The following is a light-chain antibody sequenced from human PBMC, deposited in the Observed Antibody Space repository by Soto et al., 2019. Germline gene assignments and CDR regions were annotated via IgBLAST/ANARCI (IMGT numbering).Light chain of an antibody. V-gene: IGKV1-5*01. J-gene: IGKJ1*01. CDR2: HAS. CDR3: QQYNLYPGT. Sequence: DIQMTQSPSTLSASVGDRVTITCRASQSISSWLAWYQQKPGKAPKLLIYHASSLQSGVPLRFSGSGSGAEFTLTISSLQPDDFATYYCQQYNLYPGTFGQGTKVDIK. CDR1: QSISSW.